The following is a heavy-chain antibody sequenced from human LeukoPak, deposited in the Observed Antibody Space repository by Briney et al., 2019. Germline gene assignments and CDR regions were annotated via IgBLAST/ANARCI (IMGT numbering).Heavy chain of an antibody. D-gene: IGHD3-10*01. CDR2: IYYSGST. Sequence: SETLSLTCTVSGGSISSSSYYWGWIRQPPGKGLEWIGSIYYSGSTYYNPSLKSRVTISVDTSKNQFSLKLSSVTAADTAVFYCARRPITMLRGAGARESAFDIWGQGTMVTVSS. CDR1: GGSISSSSYY. CDR3: ARRPITMLRGAGARESAFDI. J-gene: IGHJ3*02. V-gene: IGHV4-39*01.